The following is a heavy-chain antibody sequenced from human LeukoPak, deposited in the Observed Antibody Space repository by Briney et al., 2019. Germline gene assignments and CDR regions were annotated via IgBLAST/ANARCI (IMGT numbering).Heavy chain of an antibody. V-gene: IGHV4-30-2*01. CDR3: ATTIAAAGPEDNWFDP. D-gene: IGHD6-13*01. J-gene: IGHJ5*02. CDR2: IYHSGST. CDR1: GGSISSGGYS. Sequence: SETLSLTCAVSGGSISSGGYSWIWMRQPQGKGLEWSGYIYHSGSTYYNPTLKSRVTISVDRSKNQFSLKLRSVTAADTAVYYCATTIAAAGPEDNWFDPWGQGTLVTVSS.